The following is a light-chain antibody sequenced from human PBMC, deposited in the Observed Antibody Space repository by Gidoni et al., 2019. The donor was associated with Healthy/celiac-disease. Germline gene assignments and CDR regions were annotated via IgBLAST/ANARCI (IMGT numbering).Light chain of an antibody. CDR1: QSVLSSSNNKNY. Sequence: DIVLTQSPYSLAVSLGERATINCKSSQSVLSSSNNKNYLNCYQQKAGQPPKLLFYWASTRESGVPDRFSGGGSGTDFTLTISSLKAEDVAVYYCQSRLTFGGGTKVEIK. CDR3: QSRLT. CDR2: WAS. V-gene: IGKV4-1*01. J-gene: IGKJ4*01.